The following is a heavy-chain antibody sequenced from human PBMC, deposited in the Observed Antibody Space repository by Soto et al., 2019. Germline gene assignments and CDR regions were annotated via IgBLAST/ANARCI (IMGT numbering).Heavy chain of an antibody. CDR3: ARVGTPGGMDV. CDR2: IYHSGST. J-gene: IGHJ6*02. V-gene: IGHV4-38-2*01. CDR1: GYSISSGYY. D-gene: IGHD7-27*01. Sequence: XETLSLTCAVSGYSISSGYYWGWIRQPPGKGLEWIGSIYHSGSTYYNPSLKSRVTISVDTSKNQFSLKLSSVTAADTAVYYCARVGTPGGMDVWGQGATVTVSS.